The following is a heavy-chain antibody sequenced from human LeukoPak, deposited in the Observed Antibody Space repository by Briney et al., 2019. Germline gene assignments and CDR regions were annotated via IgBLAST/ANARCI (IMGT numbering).Heavy chain of an antibody. Sequence: SETLSLTCTVSGGSVNTYYWSWIRQPPGKGLEWIGEINHSGSTNYNPSLKSRVTISVDTSKNQFPLKLSSVTAADTAVYYCASLPATRHYYYYYMDVWGKGTTVTVSS. D-gene: IGHD2-2*01. V-gene: IGHV4-34*01. CDR1: GGSVNTYY. CDR3: ASLPATRHYYYYYMDV. J-gene: IGHJ6*03. CDR2: INHSGST.